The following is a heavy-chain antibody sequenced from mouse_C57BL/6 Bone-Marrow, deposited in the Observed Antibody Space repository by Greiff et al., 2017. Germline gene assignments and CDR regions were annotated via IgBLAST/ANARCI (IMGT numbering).Heavy chain of an antibody. CDR2: IDPENGDT. D-gene: IGHD2-5*01. J-gene: IGHJ1*03. Sequence: EVQLQESGAELVRPGASVKLSCTASGFNIKDDYMHWVKQRPEQGLEWIGWIDPENGDTEYASKFQGKATITADTSSNTAYLQLSSLTSEDTAVYYCTTSYSNYEEYWYFDVWGTGTTVTVSS. CDR3: TTSYSNYEEYWYFDV. V-gene: IGHV14-4*01. CDR1: GFNIKDDY.